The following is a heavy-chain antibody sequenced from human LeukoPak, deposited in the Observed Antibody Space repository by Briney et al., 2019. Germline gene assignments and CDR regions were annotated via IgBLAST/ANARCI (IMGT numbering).Heavy chain of an antibody. Sequence: GGSLRLSCAACRFTLSSYWMHWVRQAPGKGLVWVSGINTDGSSTSYADSVKGRFTISRDNAKNTLYLQMNSLRAEDTAVYYCYGANAEHWGQGTLVTVSS. CDR3: YGANAEH. CDR1: RFTLSSYW. J-gene: IGHJ1*01. D-gene: IGHD4-23*01. V-gene: IGHV3-74*01. CDR2: INTDGSST.